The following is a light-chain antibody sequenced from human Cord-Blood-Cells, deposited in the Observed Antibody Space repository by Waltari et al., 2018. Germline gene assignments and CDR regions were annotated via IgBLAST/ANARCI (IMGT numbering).Light chain of an antibody. CDR3: CSYAGSYTWV. Sequence: QSALTQPRSVSGSPGQSVTISCTGTISDVGGYNDVSWYQQHPGKAPKLMIYDVSKRPSGVPDRFSGSKSGNTASLTISGLQAEDEADYYCCSYAGSYTWVFGGGTKLTVL. CDR1: ISDVGGYND. V-gene: IGLV2-11*02. CDR2: DVS. J-gene: IGLJ3*02.